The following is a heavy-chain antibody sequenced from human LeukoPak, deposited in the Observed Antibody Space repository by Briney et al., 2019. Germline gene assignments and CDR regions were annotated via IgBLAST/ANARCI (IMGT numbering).Heavy chain of an antibody. D-gene: IGHD1-26*01. CDR1: GYTFTGYY. CDR3: ARSSGSYSWDYFDY. Sequence: ASVKVSCKASGYTFTGYYMHWVRQAPGQGLEWMGWINPNSDGTDYAQKFQGRVTMTRDTSISTAYMELSRLRSDDTAVYYCARSSGSYSWDYFDYWGQGTLVTVSS. CDR2: INPNSDGT. V-gene: IGHV1-2*02. J-gene: IGHJ4*02.